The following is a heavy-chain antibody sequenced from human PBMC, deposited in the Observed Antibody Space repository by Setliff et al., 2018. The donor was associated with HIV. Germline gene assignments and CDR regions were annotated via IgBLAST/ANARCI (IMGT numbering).Heavy chain of an antibody. D-gene: IGHD3-22*01. CDR3: ARARTDYYDRGSISHYYIDV. CDR2: MNPDSRNT. Sequence: ASVKVSCKPSGYTFTNYDINWVRQAAGQGLEWMGWMNPDSRNTGYAQTFEGSVTMTWDTSTSTAYMELNNVKFEDTAVYYCARARTDYYDRGSISHYYIDVWARGATVTVSS. CDR1: GYTFTNYD. V-gene: IGHV1-8*02. J-gene: IGHJ6*03.